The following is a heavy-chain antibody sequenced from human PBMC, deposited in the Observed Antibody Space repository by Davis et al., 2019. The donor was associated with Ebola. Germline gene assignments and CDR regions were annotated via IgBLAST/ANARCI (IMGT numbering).Heavy chain of an antibody. CDR3: ARGGVVTAIPLYYYYYGMDV. D-gene: IGHD2-21*02. Sequence: SETLSFTCAVYGGTFSGHYWSWIRQPPGKGLEWIGEINHSGSTNYNPSLKSRVTISVDTSKNQFSLKLSSVTAADTAVYYCARGGVVTAIPLYYYYYGMDVWGQGTTVTVSS. CDR1: GGTFSGHY. V-gene: IGHV4-34*01. CDR2: INHSGST. J-gene: IGHJ6*02.